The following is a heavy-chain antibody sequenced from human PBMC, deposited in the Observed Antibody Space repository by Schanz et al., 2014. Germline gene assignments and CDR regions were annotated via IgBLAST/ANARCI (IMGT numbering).Heavy chain of an antibody. CDR1: GFTFSSYA. CDR3: AKTLFPGGTQTFGN. V-gene: IGHV3-48*01. Sequence: EVQLVESGGGLVQPGKSLRLSCAASGFTFSSYAMNWVRQAPGKGLEWVSYISSSSSTRYYADSVKGRFTISRDNSKSTLYVEMNSLRVEDTAVYYCAKTLFPGGTQTFGNWGRGTLVTVSS. J-gene: IGHJ4*02. D-gene: IGHD2-8*02. CDR2: ISSSSSTR.